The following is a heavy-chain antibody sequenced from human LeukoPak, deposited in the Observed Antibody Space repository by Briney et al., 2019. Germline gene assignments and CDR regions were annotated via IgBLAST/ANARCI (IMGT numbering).Heavy chain of an antibody. V-gene: IGHV1-18*01. CDR3: ARDLDDYVWGSYRGPFDY. CDR2: ISAYNGNT. J-gene: IGHJ4*02. Sequence: ASVKVSCKASQYSFSDYAIHWVRQAPGQRLEWMGWISAYNGNTNYAQNLQGRVTMTTDTSTSTAYMELRSLRFDDTAVYFCARDLDDYVWGSYRGPFDYWGQGTLVTVSS. CDR1: QYSFSDYA. D-gene: IGHD3-16*02.